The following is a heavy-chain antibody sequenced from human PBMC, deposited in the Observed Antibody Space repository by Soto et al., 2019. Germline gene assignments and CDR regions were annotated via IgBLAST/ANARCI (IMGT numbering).Heavy chain of an antibody. CDR3: ASGEQQLKNWFES. CDR2: INPSGGST. CDR1: Y. V-gene: IGHV1-46*01. D-gene: IGHD6-13*01. Sequence: YRWWAHHYPGQGLEWMGIINPSGGSTSYAQKFQGRVTMTRDTSTSTVYMELSSLRSEDTAVYYCASGEQQLKNWFESWGHGT. J-gene: IGHJ5*01.